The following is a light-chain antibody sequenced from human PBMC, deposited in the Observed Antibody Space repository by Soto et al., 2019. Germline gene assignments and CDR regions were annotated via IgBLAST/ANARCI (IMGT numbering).Light chain of an antibody. CDR2: GVS. Sequence: EIVMTQSPGTLSVSPGERATLSCRASQSVSVNLAWYQQKPGQAPRLLIYGVSTRATGIPARFSGSESGTEFTLTISSLEPEDFAVYYCQQYGSSITFGQGTRLEI. J-gene: IGKJ5*01. CDR3: QQYGSSIT. CDR1: QSVSVN. V-gene: IGKV3-15*01.